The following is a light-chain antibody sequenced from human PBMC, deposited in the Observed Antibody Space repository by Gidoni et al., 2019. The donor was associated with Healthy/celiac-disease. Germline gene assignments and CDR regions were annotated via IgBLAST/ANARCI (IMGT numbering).Light chain of an antibody. CDR2: GAS. V-gene: IGKV3-15*01. CDR3: QQYNNWPPAT. Sequence: EIVMTQSPATLSVSPGERATLSCRASQSVNSNLAWYQQKPGQAPRLLIYGASTRATGIPSRFSGSGSGTEFTLTLSNLQSEDFAVYYCQQYNNWPPATFGPGTKVDIK. J-gene: IGKJ3*01. CDR1: QSVNSN.